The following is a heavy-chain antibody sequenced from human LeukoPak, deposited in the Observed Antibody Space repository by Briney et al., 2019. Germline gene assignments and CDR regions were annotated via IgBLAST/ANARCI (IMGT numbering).Heavy chain of an antibody. CDR1: GFTFSSYW. D-gene: IGHD5-18*01. V-gene: IGHV3-7*01. CDR3: AKEDTAMPTPFDY. CDR2: IKQDGSEK. J-gene: IGHJ4*02. Sequence: SGGSLRLSCAASGFTFSSYWMSWVRQAPGKGLEWVANIKQDGSEKYYADSVKGRFTISRDNSKNTLYLQMSSLRAEDTAVYYCAKEDTAMPTPFDYWGQGTLVTVSS.